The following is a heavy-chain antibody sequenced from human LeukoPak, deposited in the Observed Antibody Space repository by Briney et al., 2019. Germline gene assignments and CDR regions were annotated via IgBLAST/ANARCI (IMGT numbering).Heavy chain of an antibody. CDR3: ARREYCSGGSCYTWFDP. Sequence: GESLKISCKGSGYSITNYWIGWVRQMPGKGLEWMGIIYPADSDIRYSPSFQGQVTISADKSISTAYLQWSSLKASDTAMYYCARREYCSGGSCYTWFDPWGQGTLVTVSS. D-gene: IGHD2-15*01. V-gene: IGHV5-51*01. CDR2: IYPADSDI. CDR1: GYSITNYW. J-gene: IGHJ5*02.